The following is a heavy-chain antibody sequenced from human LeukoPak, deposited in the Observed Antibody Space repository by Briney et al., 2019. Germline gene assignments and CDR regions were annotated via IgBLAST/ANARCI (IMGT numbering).Heavy chain of an antibody. CDR1: GYTFTGYY. CDR2: INPNSGGT. J-gene: IGHJ4*02. Sequence: ASVKVSCKASGYTFTGYYMHWVRQAPGQGLEWMGRINPNSGGTNYAQKFQGRVTMTRDTSISTAYMELSRLRSDDTAVYYCAREVYDSSGAADYWGQGTLVTVSS. D-gene: IGHD3-22*01. CDR3: AREVYDSSGAADY. V-gene: IGHV1-2*06.